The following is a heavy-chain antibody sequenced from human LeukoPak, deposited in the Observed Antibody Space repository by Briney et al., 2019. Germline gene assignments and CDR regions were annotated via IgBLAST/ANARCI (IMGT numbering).Heavy chain of an antibody. J-gene: IGHJ4*02. CDR2: ISSSSSSI. CDR3: ARDLSGYYPSY. D-gene: IGHD3-22*01. CDR1: GFTFSDYS. V-gene: IGHV3-48*02. Sequence: GGSLRLSCAASGFTFSDYSMNWVRQAPGKGLEWVSYISSSSSSIYYPDSVKGRFTISRDNAKNSLYLQMNSLRDDDTAVYYCARDLSGYYPSYWGQGTLATVSS.